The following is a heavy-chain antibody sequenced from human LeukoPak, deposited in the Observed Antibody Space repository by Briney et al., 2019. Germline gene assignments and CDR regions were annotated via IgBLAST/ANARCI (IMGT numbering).Heavy chain of an antibody. CDR3: ARGDYSGSPAYYYYMDV. D-gene: IGHD1-26*01. V-gene: IGHV3-21*01. Sequence: GGSLRLSCAASGFTFSSYSMNWVRQAPGKGLEWVSSISSSSSYIYYADSVKGRFTISRDNAKNSLYLQMNSLRAEDTAVYYCARGDYSGSPAYYYYMDVWGKGTTVTVSS. CDR2: ISSSSSYI. CDR1: GFTFSSYS. J-gene: IGHJ6*03.